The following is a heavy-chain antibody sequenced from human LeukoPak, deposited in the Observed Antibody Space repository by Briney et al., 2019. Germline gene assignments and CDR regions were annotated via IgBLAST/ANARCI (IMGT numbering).Heavy chain of an antibody. CDR1: GFTFSSYA. CDR2: IPGSGGAT. V-gene: IGHV3-23*01. J-gene: IGHJ2*01. CDR3: ATGRRYFDL. Sequence: GGSLRLSCEASGFTFSSYAIRWVRQAPGTGLEWVSSIPGSGGATYYADSVRGRFSISRDSSKNTVYLQMNSLRDEDTAVYYCATGRRYFDLWGRGTLVTVSS.